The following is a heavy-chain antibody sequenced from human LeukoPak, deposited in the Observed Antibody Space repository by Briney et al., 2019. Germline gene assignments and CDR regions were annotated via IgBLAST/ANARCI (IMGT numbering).Heavy chain of an antibody. V-gene: IGHV3-7*05. CDR3: ARDPYSSSWSYGMDV. D-gene: IGHD6-13*01. CDR2: IKQDGSET. J-gene: IGHJ6*02. CDR1: GFTFSSYA. Sequence: GGSLRLSCAASGFTFSSYAMHWVRQAPEKGLEWVANIKQDGSETVYVDSVKGRFTISRDNAQTSLYLQMSSLRAEDTAVYYCARDPYSSSWSYGMDVWGQGTTVTVSS.